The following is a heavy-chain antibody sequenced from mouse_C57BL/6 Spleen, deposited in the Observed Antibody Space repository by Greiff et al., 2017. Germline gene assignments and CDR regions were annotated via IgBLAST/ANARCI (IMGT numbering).Heavy chain of an antibody. V-gene: IGHV3-6*01. CDR2: ISYDGSN. J-gene: IGHJ3*01. CDR3: ARGEDYYGSRGKAWFAY. D-gene: IGHD1-1*01. Sequence: EVQLQESGPGLVKPSQSLSLTCSVTGYSITSGYYWNWIRQFPGNKLEWMGYISYDGSNNYNPSLKNRISITRDTSKNQFFLKLNSVTTEDTATYYCARGEDYYGSRGKAWFAYWGQGTLVTVSA. CDR1: GYSITSGYY.